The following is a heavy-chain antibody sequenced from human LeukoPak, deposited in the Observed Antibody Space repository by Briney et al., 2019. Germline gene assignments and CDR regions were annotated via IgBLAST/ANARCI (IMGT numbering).Heavy chain of an antibody. J-gene: IGHJ4*02. D-gene: IGHD2-21*02. CDR2: VSFDGNNK. Sequence: GGSLRLSCAASGFTFDKYGMHWVRQAPGKGLEWVAVVSFDGNNKYYADSVKGRFTISRDNSRNTLYLQMNSLRAEDTAVYYCANFVVVTATFDRWGRGTLVTVSS. CDR3: ANFVVVTATFDR. CDR1: GFTFDKYG. V-gene: IGHV3-30*18.